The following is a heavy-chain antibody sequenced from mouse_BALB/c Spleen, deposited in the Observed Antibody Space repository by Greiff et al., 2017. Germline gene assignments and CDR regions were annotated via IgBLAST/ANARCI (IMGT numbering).Heavy chain of an antibody. CDR3: AREAQLGNFDY. CDR1: GFSLTGYG. V-gene: IGHV2-6-7*01. Sequence: QVQLKESGPGLVAPSQSLSITCTVSGFSLTGYGVNWVRQPPGKGLAWLGMIWGDGSTDYNSALKSRLSISKDNSKSQVFLKMNSLQTDDTARYYCAREAQLGNFDYWGQGTTLTVAS. D-gene: IGHD4-1*02. CDR2: IWGDGST. J-gene: IGHJ2*01.